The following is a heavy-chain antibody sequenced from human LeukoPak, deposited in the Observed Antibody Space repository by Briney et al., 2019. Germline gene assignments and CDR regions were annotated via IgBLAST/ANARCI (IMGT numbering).Heavy chain of an antibody. Sequence: ASVKVSCKASGGTFSSYAISWVRQAPGQGLEWMGGIIPIFGTANYAQKFQGRVTITTDESTSTAYMELNSLRSEDTAVYYCARMIALPSRRYSWFDPWGQGTLVTVSS. CDR2: IIPIFGTA. CDR3: ARMIALPSRRYSWFDP. V-gene: IGHV1-69*05. J-gene: IGHJ5*02. D-gene: IGHD3-22*01. CDR1: GGTFSSYA.